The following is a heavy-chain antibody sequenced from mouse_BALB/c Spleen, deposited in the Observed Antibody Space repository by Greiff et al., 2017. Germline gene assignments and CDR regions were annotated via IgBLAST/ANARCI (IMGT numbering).Heavy chain of an antibody. CDR1: GYTFTSYY. Sequence: VKLVESGPELVKPGASVRISCKASGYTFTSYYIHWVKQRPGQGLEWIGWIYPGNVNTKYNEKFKGKATLTADKSSSTAYMQLSSLTSEDSAVYFCAREGGYLDYWGQGTSVTVSS. CDR3: AREGGYLDY. J-gene: IGHJ4*01. CDR2: IYPGNVNT. V-gene: IGHV1S56*01. D-gene: IGHD2-2*01.